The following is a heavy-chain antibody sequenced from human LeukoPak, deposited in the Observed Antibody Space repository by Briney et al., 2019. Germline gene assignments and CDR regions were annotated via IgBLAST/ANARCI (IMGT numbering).Heavy chain of an antibody. CDR2: INHSGSI. J-gene: IGHJ4*02. CDR3: ARGGRLLSS. CDR1: GGSFSGYY. D-gene: IGHD2-21*01. V-gene: IGHV4-34*01. Sequence: PSETLSLTCAVYGGSFSGYYWSWIRQPPGKGLEWIGEINHSGSINYNPSLKSRVTISVDTSKNQFSLKLSSVTAADTAVYYCARGGRLLSSWGQGTLVTVSS.